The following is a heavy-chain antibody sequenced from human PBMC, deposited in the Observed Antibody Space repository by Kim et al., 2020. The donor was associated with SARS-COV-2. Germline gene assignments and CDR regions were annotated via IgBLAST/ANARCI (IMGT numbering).Heavy chain of an antibody. D-gene: IGHD3-10*01. V-gene: IGHV3-30*01. J-gene: IGHJ4*02. CDR3: ARSLYYYGSGSYPSDY. Sequence: SVKGRFTISRDNSENAMYLQMNSLRAEDTAVYYCARSLYYYGSGSYPSDYWGQGTLVTVSS.